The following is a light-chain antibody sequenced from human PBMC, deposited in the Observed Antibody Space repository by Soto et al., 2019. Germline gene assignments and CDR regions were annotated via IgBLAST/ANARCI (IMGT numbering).Light chain of an antibody. J-gene: IGLJ1*01. CDR1: GSDLGSYNY. CDR3: SSYTAPSYV. Sequence: QSVLTQPASVSGSPGQSITISCTGAGSDLGSYNYVSWYQQYPGRAPKLILYEVTNRPSGVSDRFSGSKSGNTASLTISGLQAEDEADYYCSSYTAPSYVFGTGTKVTVL. CDR2: EVT. V-gene: IGLV2-14*01.